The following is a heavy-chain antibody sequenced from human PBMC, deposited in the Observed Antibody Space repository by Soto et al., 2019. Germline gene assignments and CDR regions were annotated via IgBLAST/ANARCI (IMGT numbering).Heavy chain of an antibody. CDR3: ASYFLNPTSSHDY. Sequence: SVKVSCKASGGTFSSYAISWVRQAPGQGLEWMGGIIPIFGTANYAQKFQGRVTITADESTSTAYMELSSLRSEDTAVYYCASYFLNPTSSHDYWGQGTLVTVSS. J-gene: IGHJ4*02. D-gene: IGHD2-2*01. CDR2: IIPIFGTA. CDR1: GGTFSSYA. V-gene: IGHV1-69*13.